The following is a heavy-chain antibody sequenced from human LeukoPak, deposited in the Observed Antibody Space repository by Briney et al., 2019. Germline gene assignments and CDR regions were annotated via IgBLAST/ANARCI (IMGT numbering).Heavy chain of an antibody. CDR3: ARGPSYHSKWVGGMWFDP. CDR2: MNPKSAHT. Sequence: GASVKVSCKASGYTFSSYDIHWVRQASGHGLEWMGWMNPKSAHTGHAQRFQGRVTMTRNASISTAYMELSSLTSEDTAIYYCARGPSYHSKWVGGMWFDPWGQGTLVSVSS. D-gene: IGHD6-19*01. J-gene: IGHJ5*02. V-gene: IGHV1-8*01. CDR1: GYTFSSYD.